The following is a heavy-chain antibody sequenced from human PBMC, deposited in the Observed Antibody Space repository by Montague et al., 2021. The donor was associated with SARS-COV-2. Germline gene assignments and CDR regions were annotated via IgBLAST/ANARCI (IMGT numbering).Heavy chain of an antibody. D-gene: IGHD1-26*01. CDR2: IYHSGTT. V-gene: IGHV4-4*02. CDR1: GGSVSSDNW. CDR3: ALPLGGARFDP. J-gene: IGHJ5*02. Sequence: SETLSLTCTVSGGSVSSDNWWTWVRQPPGKGLEWIGEIYHSGTTXYNPSLQSRVTIFVDKSRNHLSLNLRSVTAADTAMYYCALPLGGARFDPWGQGILVTVSS.